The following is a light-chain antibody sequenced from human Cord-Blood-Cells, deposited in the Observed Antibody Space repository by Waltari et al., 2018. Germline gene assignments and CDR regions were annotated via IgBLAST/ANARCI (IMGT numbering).Light chain of an antibody. CDR3: QQYYSTPYS. V-gene: IGKV4-1*01. CDR1: QSVLYSSNNKNY. CDR2: WAS. Sequence: DIVMTQSPDSLAVSLGERAPIYCKPSQSVLYSSNNKNYLAWYQQKPGQPPKLLGYWASTRESGVPDRFSGSGSGTDFTLTISSLQAEDVAVYYCQQYYSTPYSFGQGTKLEIK. J-gene: IGKJ2*03.